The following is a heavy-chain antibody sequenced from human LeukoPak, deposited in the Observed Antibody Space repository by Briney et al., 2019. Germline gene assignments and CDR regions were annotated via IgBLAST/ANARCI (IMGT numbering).Heavy chain of an antibody. D-gene: IGHD6-25*01. Sequence: SETLSLTCAVSGGSISSGGYSWSWIRQPPGKGLEWIGYIYHSGSTYYNPSLKSRVTISVDRSKNQFSPKLSSVTAADTAVYYCASKSAAVDYWGQGTLVTVSS. V-gene: IGHV4-30-2*01. CDR2: IYHSGST. CDR1: GGSISSGGYS. J-gene: IGHJ4*02. CDR3: ASKSAAVDY.